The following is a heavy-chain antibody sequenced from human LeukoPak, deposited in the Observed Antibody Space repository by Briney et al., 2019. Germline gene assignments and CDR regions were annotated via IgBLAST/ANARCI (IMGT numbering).Heavy chain of an antibody. CDR3: AKGWYGGNSRMYGCFDY. D-gene: IGHD4-23*01. V-gene: IGHV3-23*01. J-gene: IGHJ4*02. Sequence: GGSLRLSCGASGFTFSSYAMSWVRQAPGKGLEWVSAISGSGGSTYYADSVKGRFTISRDNSKNTLYLQMNSLRAEDTAVYYCAKGWYGGNSRMYGCFDYWGQGTLVTVSS. CDR2: ISGSGGST. CDR1: GFTFSSYA.